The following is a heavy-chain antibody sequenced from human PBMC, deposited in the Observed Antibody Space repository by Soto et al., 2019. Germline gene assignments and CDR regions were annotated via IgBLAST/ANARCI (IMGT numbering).Heavy chain of an antibody. CDR3: ARDRNTYSSSWYRRYYYGMDV. CDR2: INSDGSST. CDR1: GFTFSSYW. D-gene: IGHD6-13*01. Sequence: GGSLRLSCAASGFTFSSYWMHWVRQAPGKGLVWVSRINSDGSSTSYADSVKGRFTISRDNAKNTLYLQMNSLRAEDTAVYYCARDRNTYSSSWYRRYYYGMDVWGQGTTVTVSS. J-gene: IGHJ6*02. V-gene: IGHV3-74*01.